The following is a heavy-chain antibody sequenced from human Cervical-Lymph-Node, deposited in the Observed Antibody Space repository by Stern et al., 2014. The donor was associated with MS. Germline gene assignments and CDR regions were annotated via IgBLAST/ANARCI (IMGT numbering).Heavy chain of an antibody. Sequence: LKESGPGLVKPSQTLSLTCTVSGGSISRGVYYWCWIRQPPGKGLEWIVYIYYRGSTYYSPSLKSRVTISVDTSNNQFSLKLSSVTAADTAVYYCARRNDFYSGGMDVWGQGTTVTVSS. CDR2: IYYRGST. V-gene: IGHV4-30-4*01. D-gene: IGHD3-3*01. J-gene: IGHJ6*02. CDR3: ARRNDFYSGGMDV. CDR1: GGSISRGVYY.